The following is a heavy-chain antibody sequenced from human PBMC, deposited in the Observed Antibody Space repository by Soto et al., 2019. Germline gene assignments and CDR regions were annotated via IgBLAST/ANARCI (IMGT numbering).Heavy chain of an antibody. CDR2: INVGNGNT. CDR1: GYTFTSYA. CDR3: ARSHRDGYNNDY. J-gene: IGHJ4*02. Sequence: GASVKVSCKASGYTFTSYALHWVRQAPGQRLEWMGWINVGNGNTKYSQKFQGRVTITRDTSATTAYMELSSLRSEDTAVYYCARSHRDGYNNDYWGQGTLVTVSS. D-gene: IGHD5-12*01. V-gene: IGHV1-3*01.